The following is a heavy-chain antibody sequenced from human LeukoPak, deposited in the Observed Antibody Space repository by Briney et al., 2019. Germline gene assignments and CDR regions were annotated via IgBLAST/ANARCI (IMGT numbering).Heavy chain of an antibody. D-gene: IGHD7-27*01. Sequence: QPGGSLRLSCAASGFTFSGYWMSWVRQAPGKGLEWVASIDQDGSDKFSVGSVKGRFTISRDNARYSMYLEMRSLRAEDTAVYFCARASLGWFDPRGQGTLVTVSS. CDR2: IDQDGSDK. J-gene: IGHJ5*02. CDR3: ARASLGWFDP. V-gene: IGHV3-7*01. CDR1: GFTFSGYW.